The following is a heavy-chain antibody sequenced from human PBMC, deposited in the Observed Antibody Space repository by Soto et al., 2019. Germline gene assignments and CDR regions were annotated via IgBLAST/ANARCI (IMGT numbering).Heavy chain of an antibody. J-gene: IGHJ4*02. CDR3: ARGYCSDNGCSPFFDN. V-gene: IGHV1-2*02. D-gene: IGHD2-15*01. CDR1: GYTFTGYD. CDR2: ISGNSGGT. Sequence: QVPLVQSGAEVKKPGASVKVSCKASGYTFTGYDMHWVRQAPGQGLEWMGWISGNSGGTNYAQKFQGRVTMTRDTSIITAYMDLSRLTSDDTAVYYCARGYCSDNGCSPFFDNWGQGTLVTVSS.